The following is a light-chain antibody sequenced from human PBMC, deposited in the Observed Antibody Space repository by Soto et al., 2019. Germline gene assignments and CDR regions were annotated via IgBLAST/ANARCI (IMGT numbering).Light chain of an antibody. CDR2: EVS. J-gene: IGLJ2*01. CDR3: SSYTSSTTFVI. Sequence: QSALTQPPSVSGSPGQSVTISCTGTSSDVGTYNRVSWYQQPPGTAPRLMIYEVSNRPSGVPDRFSGSKSGNTASLTISGLQAEDEAKYYCSSYTSSTTFVIFGGGTKLTVL. V-gene: IGLV2-18*02. CDR1: SSDVGTYNR.